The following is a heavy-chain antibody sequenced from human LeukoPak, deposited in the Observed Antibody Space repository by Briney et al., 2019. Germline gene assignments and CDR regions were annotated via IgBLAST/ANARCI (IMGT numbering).Heavy chain of an antibody. CDR3: ARGRAVTEY. Sequence: SETLTLTCTVSGGFISNYYWSWLRQPAGKGLEWIGRINTSGSTNYNPSLKSRVTMSADTSKNQFSLQLSFVTGTDTAVYCCARGRAVTEYWGQGTLVTVSS. V-gene: IGHV4-4*07. CDR2: INTSGST. D-gene: IGHD6-19*01. CDR1: GGFISNYY. J-gene: IGHJ4*02.